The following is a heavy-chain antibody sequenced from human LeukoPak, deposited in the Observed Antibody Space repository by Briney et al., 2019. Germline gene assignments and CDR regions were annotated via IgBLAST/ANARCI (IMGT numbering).Heavy chain of an antibody. J-gene: IGHJ4*02. CDR2: IYYSGST. CDR3: AREDEGCHYFDY. Sequence: SETLSLTCTVSGFSINNSPYYWGWIRQPPGKGLEWIGSIYYSGSTAYNPSLKIRVTISVDTPKNQFSLKLNSVTAADTAVYYCAREDEGCHYFDYWGQGTLVTVSS. V-gene: IGHV4-39*02. CDR1: GFSINNSPYY. D-gene: IGHD2-15*01.